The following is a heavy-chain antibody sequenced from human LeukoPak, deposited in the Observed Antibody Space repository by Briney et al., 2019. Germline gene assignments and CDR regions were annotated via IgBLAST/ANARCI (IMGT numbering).Heavy chain of an antibody. CDR1: GYTFPSYF. CDR2: INPTGGST. J-gene: IGHJ2*01. CDR3: ARDPYCGGDCDWYFDL. Sequence: ASVKVSCKASGYTFPSYFMHWVRQAPGQGLEWMGIINPTGGSTTYAQNFQGRVSFTRDTSASTVYMELSSLRSEDTAVYYCARDPYCGGDCDWYFDLWGRGTLVTVSS. V-gene: IGHV1-46*01. D-gene: IGHD2-21*02.